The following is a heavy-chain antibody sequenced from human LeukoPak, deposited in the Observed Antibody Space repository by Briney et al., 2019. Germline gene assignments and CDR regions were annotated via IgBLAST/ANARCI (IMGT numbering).Heavy chain of an antibody. J-gene: IGHJ2*01. V-gene: IGHV3-74*01. CDR3: ARGRGWPARNVYFDL. Sequence: PGGSLRLSCAASGFTFSSYWMHWVRQAPGKGLVWVSRINSDGSSTSYADSVKGRFTISRDNAKNTLYLQMNSLRAEDTAVYYCARGRGWPARNVYFDLWGRGTLGTVSS. D-gene: IGHD6-19*01. CDR2: INSDGSST. CDR1: GFTFSSYW.